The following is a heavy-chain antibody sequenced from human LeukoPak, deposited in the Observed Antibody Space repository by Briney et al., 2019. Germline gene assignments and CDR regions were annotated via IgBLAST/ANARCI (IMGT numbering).Heavy chain of an antibody. J-gene: IGHJ4*02. CDR3: GRGIAAPRGPYVRNYFDH. D-gene: IGHD6-6*01. CDR1: GGSISSSSYY. V-gene: IGHV4-39*07. CDR2: IYYSGST. Sequence: SETLSLTCTVSGGSISSSSYYWGWIRQPPGKGLEWIGSIYYSGSTYYNPSLKSRVTISVDTSKNQLSLKLSSVTAADTAVYYCGRGIAAPRGPYVRNYFDHWGQGTLVTVSS.